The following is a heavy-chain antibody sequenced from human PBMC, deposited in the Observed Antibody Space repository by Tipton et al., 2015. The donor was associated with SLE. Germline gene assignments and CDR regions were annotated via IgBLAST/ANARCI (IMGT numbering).Heavy chain of an antibody. CDR2: INHRGST. V-gene: IGHV4-34*01. CDR1: GGSFSGYY. J-gene: IGHJ4*02. Sequence: LRLSCAVYGGSFSGYYWSWIRQPPGKGLEWIGEINHRGSTNYNPSLKSRVTISVDTSKNQLSLKLSSVTAADTAVYYCARGPDFYDSSGSYDYWGQGTLVTVSS. D-gene: IGHD3-22*01. CDR3: ARGPDFYDSSGSYDY.